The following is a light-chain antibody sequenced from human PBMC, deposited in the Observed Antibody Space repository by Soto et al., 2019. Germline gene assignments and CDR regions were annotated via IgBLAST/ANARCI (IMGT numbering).Light chain of an antibody. V-gene: IGKV1-12*01. J-gene: IGKJ2*01. CDR3: QQAQSLPLT. Sequence: DIQMTQTPSSVSASVGDRVTMTCRASQSINSWLAWYQQKPGKAPKALILTASSLQSGVPSRFSGSGHGTQFTLTISSLQPEDFATYYCQQAQSLPLTFGQGTKLEIK. CDR2: TAS. CDR1: QSINSW.